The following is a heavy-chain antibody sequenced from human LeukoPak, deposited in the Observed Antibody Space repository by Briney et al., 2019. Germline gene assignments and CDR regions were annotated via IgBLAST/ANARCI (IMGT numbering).Heavy chain of an antibody. J-gene: IGHJ4*02. Sequence: GGSLRLSCAASGFTFSSYEMTWVRQAPGKGLEWVANIKRDGSEKNHMDSVKGRFTISRDNARNSLYLQMSSLRAEDTAVYYCARGWAGFEYWGQGTLVTVSS. CDR2: IKRDGSEK. V-gene: IGHV3-7*05. D-gene: IGHD6-19*01. CDR3: ARGWAGFEY. CDR1: GFTFSSYE.